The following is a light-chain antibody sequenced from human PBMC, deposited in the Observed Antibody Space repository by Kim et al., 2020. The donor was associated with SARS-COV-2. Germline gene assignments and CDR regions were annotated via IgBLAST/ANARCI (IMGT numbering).Light chain of an antibody. CDR1: SLRRYY. CDR2: GKN. Sequence: SSELTQDPAVSVALGQTVRITCQGDSLRRYYASWYQQKPGQAPVLVIYGKNNRPSGIPDRFSGSSSGNTVSLTITGAQAEDEADYCCNSRDRSGNLLVFGGGTKLTVL. CDR3: NSRDRSGNLLV. J-gene: IGLJ2*01. V-gene: IGLV3-19*01.